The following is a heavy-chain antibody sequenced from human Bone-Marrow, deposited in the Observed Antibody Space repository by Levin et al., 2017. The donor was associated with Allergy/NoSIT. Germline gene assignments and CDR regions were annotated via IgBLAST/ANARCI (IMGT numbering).Heavy chain of an antibody. V-gene: IGHV3-30-3*01. D-gene: IGHD3-10*01. CDR2: TSYDGSNK. CDR3: AKAVSGSFFDY. Sequence: GGSLRLSCAASGFSFSDYPMTWVRQGQGKGLEWVAATSYDGSNKNYADSVKGRFTISRDNSKNTLYLQMNSLRAEDRAVYYCAKAVSGSFFDYRGQGTPATVSS. CDR1: GFSFSDYP. J-gene: IGHJ4*02.